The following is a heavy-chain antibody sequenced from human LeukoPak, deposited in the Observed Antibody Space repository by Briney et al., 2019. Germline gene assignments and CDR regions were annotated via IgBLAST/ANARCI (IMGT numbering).Heavy chain of an antibody. J-gene: IGHJ4*02. Sequence: GGSLRLSCAASGFTFSSYWMSWVRQAPGKGLEWVSSISSSSSYIYYADSVKGRFTISRDNAKNSLYLQMNSLRAEDTAVYYCARESWSGSSWETTDYWGQGTLVTVSS. CDR1: GFTFSSYW. V-gene: IGHV3-21*01. CDR3: ARESWSGSSWETTDY. CDR2: ISSSSSYI. D-gene: IGHD6-13*01.